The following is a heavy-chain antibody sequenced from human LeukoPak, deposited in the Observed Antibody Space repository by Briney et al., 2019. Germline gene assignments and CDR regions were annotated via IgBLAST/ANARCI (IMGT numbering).Heavy chain of an antibody. Sequence: PGGSLRLSCAASGFTFSSYAMSWVRQAPGKGLEWVSAISGIGGSTYYADSVKGRFTISRDNSKNTLYLQMNSLRDEDTAVYYCAKDVGEVITAVFDYWGQGTLVTVSS. J-gene: IGHJ4*02. CDR1: GFTFSSYA. D-gene: IGHD3-22*01. CDR3: AKDVGEVITAVFDY. CDR2: ISGIGGST. V-gene: IGHV3-23*01.